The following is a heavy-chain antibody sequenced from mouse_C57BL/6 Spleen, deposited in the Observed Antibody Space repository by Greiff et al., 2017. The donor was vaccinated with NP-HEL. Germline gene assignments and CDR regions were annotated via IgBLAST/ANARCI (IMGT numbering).Heavy chain of an antibody. CDR1: GFTFSSYA. CDR3: TRGYDYDVGYFDY. V-gene: IGHV5-9-1*02. CDR2: ISSGGDYI. J-gene: IGHJ2*01. D-gene: IGHD2-4*01. Sequence: EVQRVESGEGLVKPGGSLKLSCAASGFTFSSYAMSWVRQTPEKRLEWVAYISSGGDYIYYADTVKGRFTISRDNARNTLYLQMSSLKSEDTAMYYCTRGYDYDVGYFDYWGQGTTLTVSS.